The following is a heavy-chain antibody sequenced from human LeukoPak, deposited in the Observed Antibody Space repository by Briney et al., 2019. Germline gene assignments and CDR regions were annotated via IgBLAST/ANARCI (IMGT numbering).Heavy chain of an antibody. Sequence: ASVKFSCKASGYTFTSYGISWVRQAPGQGLEWMGWISPYNGNTNYAQKVQGRVTMTTDTSTNTAYMELRSLRSDDTAVYYCARDLGADQWLAPFDYWGQGTLVTVSS. D-gene: IGHD6-19*01. V-gene: IGHV1-18*01. CDR1: GYTFTSYG. CDR3: ARDLGADQWLAPFDY. CDR2: ISPYNGNT. J-gene: IGHJ4*02.